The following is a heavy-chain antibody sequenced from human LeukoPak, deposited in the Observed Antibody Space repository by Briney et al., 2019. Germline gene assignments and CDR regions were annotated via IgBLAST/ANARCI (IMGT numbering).Heavy chain of an antibody. Sequence: GRSLRLSCEASEFTFSNYGMHWVRQAPGKGLEWLAVVSNDGSSRQYRDSVKGRFTVSRDNSKNTLYLQMNSLRAEDTAVYYCVSGTCGGSCYILDYWGQGTLVTVSS. J-gene: IGHJ4*02. V-gene: IGHV3-30*03. CDR3: VSGTCGGSCYILDY. CDR1: EFTFSNYG. D-gene: IGHD2-15*01. CDR2: VSNDGSSR.